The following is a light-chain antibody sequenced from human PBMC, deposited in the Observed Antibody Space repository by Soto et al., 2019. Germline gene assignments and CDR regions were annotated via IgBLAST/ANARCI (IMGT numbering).Light chain of an antibody. J-gene: IGLJ1*01. Sequence: QSVLTQPPSASGTPGQRVAISCSGASPNTGSTRANWYRQLPGSAPKLLIYSDNQRPSGVPDRFSGSKSGTSASLAISGLQSEDEDDYYCAAWDNSLNGDVFGTGTKLTVL. CDR2: SDN. CDR3: AAWDNSLNGDV. V-gene: IGLV1-44*01. CDR1: SPNTGSTR.